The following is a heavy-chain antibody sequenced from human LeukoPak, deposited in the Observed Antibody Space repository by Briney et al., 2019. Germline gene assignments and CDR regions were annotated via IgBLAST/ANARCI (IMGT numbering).Heavy chain of an antibody. CDR1: GDSISSGDYY. D-gene: IGHD2-15*01. CDR3: ARTPAVVAGAFDI. J-gene: IGHJ3*02. V-gene: IGHV4-61*08. Sequence: SQTLSLTCTVSGDSISSGDYYWSWIRQPPGKGLEWIGYIYYSGSTNYNPSLKSRVTISVDTSKNQFSLKLSSVTAADTAVYYCARTPAVVAGAFDIWGQGTMVTVSS. CDR2: IYYSGST.